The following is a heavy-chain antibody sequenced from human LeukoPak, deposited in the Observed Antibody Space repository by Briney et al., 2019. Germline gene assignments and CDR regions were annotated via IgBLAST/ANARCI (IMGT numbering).Heavy chain of an antibody. D-gene: IGHD3-9*01. CDR1: GFTFSNAW. Sequence: GGSLRLSCAASGFTFSNAWMSWVRQAPGKGLEWVGRIKSKTDGGTIDYAAPVKGRFTISRDDSKNTLNLQMNSLKTEDTAVYYCAAGTGYSDFDYWGQGSLVSVSS. V-gene: IGHV3-15*01. CDR3: AAGTGYSDFDY. J-gene: IGHJ4*02. CDR2: IKSKTDGGTI.